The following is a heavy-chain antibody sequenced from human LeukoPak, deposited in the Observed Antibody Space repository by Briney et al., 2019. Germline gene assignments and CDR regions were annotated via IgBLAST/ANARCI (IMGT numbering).Heavy chain of an antibody. CDR1: GGSFSGYY. V-gene: IGHV4-34*01. J-gene: IGHJ6*02. Sequence: PSETLSLTCAVYGGSFSGYYWSWIRQPPGKGLEWIGEINHSGSTNYNPSLKSRVTTSVDTSKNQFSLKLSSVTAADTAVYYCARAGHIVVVPAAPYYGMDVWGQGTTVTVSS. CDR2: INHSGST. D-gene: IGHD2-2*01. CDR3: ARAGHIVVVPAAPYYGMDV.